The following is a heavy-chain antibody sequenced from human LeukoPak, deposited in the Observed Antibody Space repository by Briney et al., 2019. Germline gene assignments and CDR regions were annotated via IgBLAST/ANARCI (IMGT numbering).Heavy chain of an antibody. V-gene: IGHV3-66*02. CDR2: IYSGGST. Sequence: GGSLRLSCAAPGFTVSSNYMSWVRQAPGKGLEWVSVIYSGGSTYYADSVKGRFTISRDNSKNTLYLQMNSLRAEDTAVYYCATSFGSGEKYYFDYWGQGTLVTVSS. CDR1: GFTVSSNY. J-gene: IGHJ4*02. CDR3: ATSFGSGEKYYFDY. D-gene: IGHD3-3*01.